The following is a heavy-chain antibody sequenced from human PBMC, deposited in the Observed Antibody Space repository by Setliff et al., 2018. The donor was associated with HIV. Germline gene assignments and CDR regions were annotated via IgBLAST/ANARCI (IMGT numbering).Heavy chain of an antibody. CDR2: MNSDGSTT. CDR3: VRDPTLDILTGPYFDY. CDR1: GFSFSSYW. D-gene: IGHD3-9*01. J-gene: IGHJ4*02. V-gene: IGHV3-74*01. Sequence: GGSLRLSCAASGFSFSSYWMHWVRQAPGKGLVWVSRMNSDGSTTTYADSVKGRFTISRDNAENTLYLQMNSLRAEDTAVYYCVRDPTLDILTGPYFDYWGQGTLVTSPQ.